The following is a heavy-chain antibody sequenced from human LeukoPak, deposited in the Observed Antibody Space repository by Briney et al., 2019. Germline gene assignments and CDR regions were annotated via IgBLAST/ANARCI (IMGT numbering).Heavy chain of an antibody. CDR1: GFTFSTYW. V-gene: IGHV3-7*01. Sequence: GGSLRLSCAASGFTFSTYWMHWYRQAPGKGLEWVGNINQDASEINYVDSVRGRFTISRDNAKNSLHLQMNSLRAEDTAVYYCATDRDNSDWQKRFDSWGQGTLVTVSS. CDR3: ATDRDNSDWQKRFDS. J-gene: IGHJ4*02. D-gene: IGHD2-21*02. CDR2: INQDASEI.